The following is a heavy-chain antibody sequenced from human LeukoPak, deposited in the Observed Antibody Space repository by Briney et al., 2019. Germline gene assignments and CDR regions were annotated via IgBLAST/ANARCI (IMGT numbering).Heavy chain of an antibody. V-gene: IGHV3-23*01. CDR3: AKPRTTGLGWAQFDY. Sequence: PGGSLRPSCAASGFTFSSFVMTGVRQAPGKGLEWVSGFDGNGPNTYYADSVKGRWTISRDNSRNTLYLEMNSLRPEDTAIYYCAKPRTTGLGWAQFDYWGQGSLVTVSS. D-gene: IGHD2-8*02. J-gene: IGHJ4*02. CDR1: GFTFSSFV. CDR2: FDGNGPNT.